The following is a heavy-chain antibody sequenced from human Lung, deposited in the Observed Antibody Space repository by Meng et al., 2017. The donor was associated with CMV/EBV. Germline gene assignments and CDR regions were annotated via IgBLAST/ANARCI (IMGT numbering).Heavy chain of an antibody. CDR1: GFAFSDYY. CDR2: ISSSGSTI. D-gene: IGHD6-13*01. V-gene: IGHV3-11*04. CDR3: AREKQLVPHYYYGMDV. J-gene: IGHJ6*04. Sequence: SLKISCAASGFAFSDYYMSWIRQAPGKGLEWVSYISSSGSTIYYADSVKGRFTISRDNAKNSLYLQMNSLRAEDTAVYYCAREKQLVPHYYYGMDVWGEGXTVTVSS.